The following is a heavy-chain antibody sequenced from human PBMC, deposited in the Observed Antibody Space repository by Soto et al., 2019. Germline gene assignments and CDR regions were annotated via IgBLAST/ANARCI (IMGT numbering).Heavy chain of an antibody. Sequence: EVQVLESGGGLVQPGGSLRLSCEASGFTFSSYAMSWVRQAPGKGLKWVSSISGSGGSTYYADSVEGRFTISRDYSKNTLYLQMNSLRAEDTAVYYCAKLKGTYGRVDAFDIWGQGTMVTVSS. CDR1: GFTFSSYA. CDR2: ISGSGGST. V-gene: IGHV3-23*01. J-gene: IGHJ3*02. D-gene: IGHD4-17*01. CDR3: AKLKGTYGRVDAFDI.